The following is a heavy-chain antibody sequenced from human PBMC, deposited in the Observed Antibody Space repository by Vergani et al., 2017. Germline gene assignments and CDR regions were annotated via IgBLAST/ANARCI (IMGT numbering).Heavy chain of an antibody. Sequence: QVQLVESGGGVVQPGRSLRLSCAASGFTFSNYAMHWVRQTPGKGLECVTILSYDGSVKYWPDSVKGRFTFSRDNFKNTLYLQMNSLREEDTAVYFCARGRESNWGATDDWGQGTLVTVSS. CDR3: ARGRESNWGATDD. J-gene: IGHJ4*02. CDR2: LSYDGSVK. D-gene: IGHD7-27*01. CDR1: GFTFSNYA. V-gene: IGHV3-30*04.